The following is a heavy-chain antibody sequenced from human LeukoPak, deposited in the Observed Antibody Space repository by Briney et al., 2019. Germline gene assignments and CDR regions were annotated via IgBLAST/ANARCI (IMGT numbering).Heavy chain of an antibody. D-gene: IGHD2-2*01. Sequence: GGSLRLSCAASGFTFSSYGMHWVRQAPGKGLEWVAFIRYGGSNKYYADSVKGRFTISRDNSKNTLYLQMNSLRAEDTAVYYCAKEDIVVVPAAAYWGQGTLVTVSS. CDR2: IRYGGSNK. CDR1: GFTFSSYG. V-gene: IGHV3-30*02. J-gene: IGHJ4*02. CDR3: AKEDIVVVPAAAY.